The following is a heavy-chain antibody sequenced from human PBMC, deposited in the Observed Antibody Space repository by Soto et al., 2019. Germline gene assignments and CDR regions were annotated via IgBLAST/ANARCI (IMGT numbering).Heavy chain of an antibody. CDR1: GFTFSSYS. CDR2: ISSSSSYI. CDR3: ARDLLITFGGVIVIGYRGLFDY. V-gene: IGHV3-21*01. Sequence: PVGSLRLSCAASGFTFSSYSMNWVRQAPGKGLEWVSSISSSSSYIYYADSVKGRFTISRDNAKNSLYLQMNSLRAEDTAVYYCARDLLITFGGVIVIGYRGLFDYWGQGTLVTVSS. D-gene: IGHD3-16*02. J-gene: IGHJ4*02.